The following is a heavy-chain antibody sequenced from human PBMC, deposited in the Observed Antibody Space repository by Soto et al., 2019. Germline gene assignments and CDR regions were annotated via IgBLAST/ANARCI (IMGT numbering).Heavy chain of an antibody. CDR2: IFSNDEK. CDR1: GFSLSNARMG. V-gene: IGHV2-26*01. D-gene: IGHD3-22*01. CDR3: ARIATDYDSSGDYLFDY. Sequence: QVTLKESGPVLVKPTETLTLTCTVSGFSLSNARMGVSWIRQPPGKALEWLAHIFSNDEKSYNTSLKTRITISKATSKSQVVLTMTHMDSVDTATYYCARIATDYDSSGDYLFDYWGQGTLVTVSS. J-gene: IGHJ4*02.